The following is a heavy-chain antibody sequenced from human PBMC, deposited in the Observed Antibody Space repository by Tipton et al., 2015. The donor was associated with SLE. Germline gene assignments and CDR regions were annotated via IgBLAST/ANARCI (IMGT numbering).Heavy chain of an antibody. D-gene: IGHD1-26*01. CDR3: AREGGSYTAFDY. CDR1: GASIRSYC. V-gene: IGHV4-59*01. Sequence: GLVKPSETLSLTCTVSGASIRSYCWSWIRQPPGKGLEWIGYIYYSGSTNYNPSLKSRVTISVDTSKNQFSLKLSSVTAADTAVYYCAREGGSYTAFDYWGQGTLVTVSS. CDR2: IYYSGST. J-gene: IGHJ4*02.